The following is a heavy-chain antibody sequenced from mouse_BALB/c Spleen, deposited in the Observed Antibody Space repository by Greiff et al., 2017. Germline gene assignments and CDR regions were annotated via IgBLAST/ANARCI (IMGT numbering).Heavy chain of an antibody. V-gene: IGHV5-9-4*01. Sequence: DVKLVESGGGLVKPGGSLKLSCAASGFTFSSYAMSWVRQSPEKRLEWVAEISSGGSYTYYPDTVTGRFTISRDNAKNTLYLEMSSLRSEDTAMYYCARAGTGPYAMDYWGQGTSVTVSS. J-gene: IGHJ4*01. D-gene: IGHD4-1*01. CDR1: GFTFSSYA. CDR3: ARAGTGPYAMDY. CDR2: ISSGGSYT.